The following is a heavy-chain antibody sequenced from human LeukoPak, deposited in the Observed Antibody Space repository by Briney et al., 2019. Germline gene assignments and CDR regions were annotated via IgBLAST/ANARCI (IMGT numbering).Heavy chain of an antibody. CDR2: ISYDGSNK. CDR1: GFTFSDYG. Sequence: GGSLRLSCAASGFTFSDYGMHWVRQTPGKGLEWVAVISYDGSNKYYADSVKGRFTISRDNSKNTLYLQMNSLRAEDTAVYYCAKDRDGYNSYDYWGQGTLVIVSS. J-gene: IGHJ4*02. CDR3: AKDRDGYNSYDY. D-gene: IGHD5-24*01. V-gene: IGHV3-30*18.